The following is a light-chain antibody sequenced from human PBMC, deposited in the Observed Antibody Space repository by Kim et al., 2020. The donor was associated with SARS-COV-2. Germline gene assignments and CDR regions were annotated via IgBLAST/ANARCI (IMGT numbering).Light chain of an antibody. V-gene: IGKV3-20*01. CDR1: QTISHSY. CDR2: GTS. J-gene: IGKJ4*01. CDR3: QQYGGSLT. Sequence: EIVLTQSPGTLSLSPGERATLSCRASQTISHSYLAWYQQKHGQAPRLLIYGTSNRDTGTPDRFSGSGSVTVFTLTISRLEPEDFAVYYCQQYGGSLTFGGGTKVDIK.